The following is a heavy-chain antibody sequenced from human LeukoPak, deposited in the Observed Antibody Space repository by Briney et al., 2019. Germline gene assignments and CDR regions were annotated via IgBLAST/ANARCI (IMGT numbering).Heavy chain of an antibody. CDR1: GGSFSGYY. J-gene: IGHJ6*03. V-gene: IGHV4-34*01. CDR2: INHSGST. Sequence: SETLSLTCAVYGGSFSGYYWSWIRQPPGKGLEWIGEINHSGSTNYNPSLKSRVTISVDTSKNQFSLKLSSVTAADTAVYYCARQSTVTQPPTVYYYMDVWGKGTTVTISS. D-gene: IGHD4-17*01. CDR3: ARQSTVTQPPTVYYYMDV.